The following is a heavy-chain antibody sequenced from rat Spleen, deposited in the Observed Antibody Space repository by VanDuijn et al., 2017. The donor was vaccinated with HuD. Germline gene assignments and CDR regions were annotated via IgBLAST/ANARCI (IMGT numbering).Heavy chain of an antibody. V-gene: IGHV5-29*01. CDR1: GFTFSDYY. J-gene: IGHJ1*01. Sequence: EVQLVESDGGLVQPGRSLKLSCAASGFTFSDYYMAWVRQAPTKGLEWVATISSDGGRNFYRYSVKGRFTISRDNAKSSLYLQMDRLRSGDTATYYCAGAGYLRDWYFDFWGPGTMVTVSS. CDR2: ISSDGGRN. CDR3: AGAGYLRDWYFDF. D-gene: IGHD2-2*01.